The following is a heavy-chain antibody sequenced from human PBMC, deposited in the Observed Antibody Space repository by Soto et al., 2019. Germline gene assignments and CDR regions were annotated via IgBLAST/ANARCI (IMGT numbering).Heavy chain of an antibody. Sequence: QVQLVESGGGVVQPGRSLRLSCVASGFTFSSYGMHWVRQAPGKGLEWVAIISYDGSNTYYADSVKGRFTISRDNSKNTLYLQMNSLRAEDTSVYYCAKEGGLSGCYYISISYYFDYWGQGTLVTVSS. CDR3: AKEGGLSGCYYISISYYFDY. J-gene: IGHJ4*02. CDR1: GFTFSSYG. CDR2: ISYDGSNT. V-gene: IGHV3-30*18. D-gene: IGHD1-26*01.